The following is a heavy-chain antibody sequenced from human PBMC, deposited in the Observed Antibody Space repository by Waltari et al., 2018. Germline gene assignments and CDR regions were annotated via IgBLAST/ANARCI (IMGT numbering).Heavy chain of an antibody. J-gene: IGHJ4*02. D-gene: IGHD7-27*01. CDR2: IHKDGSEK. V-gene: IGHV3-7*01. CDR3: VRDHWGPDY. CDR1: GFTLTEYW. Sequence: EVHLVESWGGLVQPGGSLRLSCAASGFTLTEYWMSWFRQAPGKGPEWVANIHKDGSEKNYVDYVKGRFTISRDNAKDSVYLQMNSLRADDTAMYYCVRDHWGPDYWGQGTLVTVSS.